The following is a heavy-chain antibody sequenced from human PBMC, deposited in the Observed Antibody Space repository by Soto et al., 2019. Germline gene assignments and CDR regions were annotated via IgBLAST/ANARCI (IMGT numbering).Heavy chain of an antibody. CDR1: GGSFSGYY. Sequence: QVQLQQWGAGLLKPSETLSLTCAVYGGSFSGYYWSWIRQPPGKGLEWIGEINHSGSTNYNPSLKSRVTISVYTSKNQFSLKLSSVTAEDTAVYYCARQAPYSSSWFHAGDKDYWGQGTLVTVSS. CDR2: INHSGST. CDR3: ARQAPYSSSWFHAGDKDY. J-gene: IGHJ4*02. D-gene: IGHD6-13*01. V-gene: IGHV4-34*01.